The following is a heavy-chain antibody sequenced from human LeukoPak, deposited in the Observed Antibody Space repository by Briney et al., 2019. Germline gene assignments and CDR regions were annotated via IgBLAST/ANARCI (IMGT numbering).Heavy chain of an antibody. CDR2: FDPEDGET. Sequence: ASVKVSCKVSGYTLTELSMHWVRQAPGKGLEWMGGFDPEDGETIYAQKFQGRVTMTTDTSTSTAYMELRSLRSDDTAVYYCARVPTNRVYVIKDDFDYWGQGTLVTVSS. CDR1: GYTLTELS. D-gene: IGHD2-8*01. V-gene: IGHV1-24*01. CDR3: ARVPTNRVYVIKDDFDY. J-gene: IGHJ4*02.